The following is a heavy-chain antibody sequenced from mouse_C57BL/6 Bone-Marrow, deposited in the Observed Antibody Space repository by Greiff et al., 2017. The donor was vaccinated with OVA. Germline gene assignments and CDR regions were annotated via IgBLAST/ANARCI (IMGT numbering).Heavy chain of an antibody. D-gene: IGHD4-1*01. J-gene: IGHJ2*01. V-gene: IGHV1-5*01. Sequence: VQLQQSGTVLARPGASVKMSCKTSGYTFTSYWMHWVKQRPGQGLEWIGAIYPGNSGTSYNQKFKGKAKLTADTSASTAYMQLSSLTNEDSAVYYCARNCYYFDYWGQGTTVTVSS. CDR2: IYPGNSGT. CDR3: ARNCYYFDY. CDR1: GYTFTSYW.